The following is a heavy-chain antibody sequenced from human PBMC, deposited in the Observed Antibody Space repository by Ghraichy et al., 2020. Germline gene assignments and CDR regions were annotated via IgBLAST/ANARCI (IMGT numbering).Heavy chain of an antibody. Sequence: GESLNISCKVSGYSFTTYWISWVRQMPGKGLEWMGRIDPSDSRTDYSPSFQGHVFISVDKSSSLAHLQWSSLEASDSAIYYCARGSAPFDNWGQGTLVIVSS. V-gene: IGHV5-10-1*01. CDR3: ARGSAPFDN. J-gene: IGHJ4*02. CDR2: IDPSDSRT. D-gene: IGHD1-26*01. CDR1: GYSFTTYW.